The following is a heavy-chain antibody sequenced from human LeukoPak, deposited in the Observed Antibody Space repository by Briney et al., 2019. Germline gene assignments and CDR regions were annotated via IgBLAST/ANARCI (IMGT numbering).Heavy chain of an antibody. D-gene: IGHD6-6*01. CDR2: ISSSSYI. Sequence: GGSLRLSCAASGFTFSSYSMNWVRQAPGKGLEWVSSISSSSYIYYADSVKGRFTISRDNAKNSLYLQMNSLRAEDTAVYYCAGSIAARRALYGVFDYWGQGTLVTVSS. V-gene: IGHV3-21*01. CDR3: AGSIAARRALYGVFDY. CDR1: GFTFSSYS. J-gene: IGHJ4*02.